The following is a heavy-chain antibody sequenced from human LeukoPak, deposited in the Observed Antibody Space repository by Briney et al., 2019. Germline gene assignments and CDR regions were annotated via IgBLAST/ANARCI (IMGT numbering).Heavy chain of an antibody. CDR1: GLTLSTYW. Sequence: GGSLRLSCAASGLTLSTYWMHWVRHAPGKGLEWVSRINRDGSSLSYADSVKGRFTVSRDNAENTLYLQMNSLRAEDTAVYYCARGSNWYFDLWGRGTLVTVSS. CDR2: INRDGSSL. V-gene: IGHV3-74*01. J-gene: IGHJ2*01. CDR3: ARGSNWYFDL. D-gene: IGHD5/OR15-5a*01.